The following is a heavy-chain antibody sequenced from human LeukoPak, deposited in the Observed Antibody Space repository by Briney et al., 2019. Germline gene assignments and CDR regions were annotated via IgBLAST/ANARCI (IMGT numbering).Heavy chain of an antibody. J-gene: IGHJ5*02. D-gene: IGHD3-16*01. CDR2: IGRSNSII. CDR1: GLTLSSYS. Sequence: GGSLRLPCAASGLTLSSYSMNWVRQAPGKGPEWVAYIGRSNSIIHYADSVKGRFTISRDNAKNSLSLLMNSLRAEDTAVYYCARAPIGDNNWFDPWGQGTLVTVSS. CDR3: ARAPIGDNNWFDP. V-gene: IGHV3-48*01.